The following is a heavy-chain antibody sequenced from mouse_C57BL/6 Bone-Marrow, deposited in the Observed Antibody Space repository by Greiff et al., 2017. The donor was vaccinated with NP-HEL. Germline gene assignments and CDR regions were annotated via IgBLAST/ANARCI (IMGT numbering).Heavy chain of an antibody. J-gene: IGHJ2*01. CDR3: ARKGTYYFDY. CDR2: IYPGSGNT. CDR1: GYSFTDYY. Sequence: VQLQESGAELVRPGASVKLSCKASGYSFTDYYINWVKQRPGQGLEWIARIYPGSGNTYYNEKFKGKATLTAEKSSSTAYMQLSSLASEDYAVYICARKGTYYFDYWGPGTTLTVSS. V-gene: IGHV1-76*01.